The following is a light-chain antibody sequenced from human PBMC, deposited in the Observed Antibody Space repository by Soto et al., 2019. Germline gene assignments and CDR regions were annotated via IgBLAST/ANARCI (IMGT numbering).Light chain of an antibody. CDR3: QQLNSYL. V-gene: IGKV1-5*01. CDR1: QSITTW. J-gene: IGKJ3*01. Sequence: DIQMTQSPSTVSAYVGDSVTITCRASQSITTWLAWYQQRPGKAPKLLIYDVSSLQSGVPSRFSGSGSGTEFTLTISSLQPDDFATYYCQQLNSYLFGPGTKVD. CDR2: DVS.